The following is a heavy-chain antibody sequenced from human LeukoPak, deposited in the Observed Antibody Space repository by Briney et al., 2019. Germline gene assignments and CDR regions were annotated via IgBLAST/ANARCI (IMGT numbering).Heavy chain of an antibody. J-gene: IGHJ6*02. V-gene: IGHV3-23*01. CDR2: ISGSGGST. CDR1: GFTFSSYA. D-gene: IGHD2-2*02. CDR3: AKGGKMERGPAAIFPYYYGMDV. Sequence: GGSLGLSCAASGFTFSSYAMSWVRQAPGKGLEWVSAISGSGGSTYYADSVKGRFTISRDNSKNTLYLQMNSLRAEDTAVYYCAKGGKMERGPAAIFPYYYGMDVWGQGTTVTVSS.